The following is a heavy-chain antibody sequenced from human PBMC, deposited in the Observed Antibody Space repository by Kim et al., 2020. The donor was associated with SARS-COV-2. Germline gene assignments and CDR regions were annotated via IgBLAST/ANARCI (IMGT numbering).Heavy chain of an antibody. V-gene: IGHV5-51*01. Sequence: TKYSPAFQGQVTISDDKAISTAYLQWSSLKASDTAMYYCARGSAPRHFDYWGQGTLVTVSS. J-gene: IGHJ4*02. D-gene: IGHD6-6*01. CDR3: ARGSAPRHFDY. CDR2: T.